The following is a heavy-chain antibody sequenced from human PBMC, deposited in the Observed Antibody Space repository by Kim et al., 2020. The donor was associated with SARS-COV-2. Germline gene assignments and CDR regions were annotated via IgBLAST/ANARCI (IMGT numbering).Heavy chain of an antibody. V-gene: IGHV4-39*07. D-gene: IGHD1-26*01. CDR2: IYYSGST. CDR3: ARDAWGELLGAGMDV. Sequence: SETLSLTCTVSGGSISSSSYYWGWIRQPPGKGLEWIGSIYYSGSTYYNPSLKSRVTISVDTSKNQFSLKLSSVTAADTAVYYCARDAWGELLGAGMDVWGQGTTVTVSS. CDR1: GGSISSSSYY. J-gene: IGHJ6*02.